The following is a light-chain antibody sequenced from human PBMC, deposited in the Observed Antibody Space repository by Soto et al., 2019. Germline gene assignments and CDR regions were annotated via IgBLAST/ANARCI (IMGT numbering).Light chain of an antibody. CDR3: NSYTNSSAVV. J-gene: IGLJ2*01. Sequence: QSVLTLPASVSGSPGQSITISCAGTRGDIGAYDYVSWYQQHPGNAPKFIVYEVTTRPSGVSDRFSGSKSGNAAALAISGLQAEDEADYYCNSYTNSSAVVFGGAPKVTVL. CDR1: RGDIGAYDY. CDR2: EVT. V-gene: IGLV2-14*01.